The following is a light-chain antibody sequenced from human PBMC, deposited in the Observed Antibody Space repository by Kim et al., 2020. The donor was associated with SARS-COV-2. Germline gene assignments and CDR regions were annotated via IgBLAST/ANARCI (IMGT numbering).Light chain of an antibody. Sequence: QSALTQPASVSGSPGQSITLSCTGTSSDVGGYNYVSWYQQHPGKAPKLMIYDVSKRPSGVSNRFSGSKSGNTASLTISGLQAEDEADYYCSSYTSSSTLNVFGTGTKVTVL. CDR2: DVS. J-gene: IGLJ1*01. CDR1: SSDVGGYNY. V-gene: IGLV2-14*01. CDR3: SSYTSSSTLNV.